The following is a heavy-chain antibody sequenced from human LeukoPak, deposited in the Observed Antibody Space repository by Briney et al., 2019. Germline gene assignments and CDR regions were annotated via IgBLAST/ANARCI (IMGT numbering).Heavy chain of an antibody. CDR1: GFTFSSYA. CDR3: AKDLQEEWLYFDY. V-gene: IGHV3-23*01. J-gene: IGHJ4*02. CDR2: ISGSGGST. Sequence: GGSLRLSCAASGFTFSSYAMSWVRQAPGKGLEWVSAISGSGGSTYYADSVKGRFTISRDNSKNTLYLQMNGLRAEDTAVYYCAKDLQEEWLYFDYWGQGTLVTVSS. D-gene: IGHD3-3*01.